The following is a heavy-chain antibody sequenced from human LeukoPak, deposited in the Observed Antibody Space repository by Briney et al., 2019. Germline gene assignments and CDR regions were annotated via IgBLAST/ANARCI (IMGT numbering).Heavy chain of an antibody. CDR1: GGSINSGNYH. D-gene: IGHD1-26*01. CDR3: ARGKSRGSHIDS. V-gene: IGHV4-61*02. J-gene: IGHJ4*02. Sequence: SETLSLTCTVSGGSINSGNYHWIWIRQPAGKGLEWIGRIYSSGNTNYNPSLKSRVSISLDTSKNQFSLRLSSVTAADTAIYFCARGKSRGSHIDSWGPGTLGTVSS. CDR2: IYSSGNT.